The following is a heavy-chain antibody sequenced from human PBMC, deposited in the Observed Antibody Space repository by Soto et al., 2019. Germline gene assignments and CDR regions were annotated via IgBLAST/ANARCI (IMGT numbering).Heavy chain of an antibody. CDR2: ISYDESIK. CDR3: AKDRLRFLEWLLYEHFDY. CDR1: GFTFSSYG. J-gene: IGHJ4*02. Sequence: GGSLRLSCAASGFTFSSYGMHWVRQAPGKGLEWVAVISYDESIKYYSDSVKGRFTISRDNSRNTLSLQMNSLRAEDTAVYYCAKDRLRFLEWLLYEHFDYWGQGTLVTVSS. D-gene: IGHD3-3*01. V-gene: IGHV3-30*18.